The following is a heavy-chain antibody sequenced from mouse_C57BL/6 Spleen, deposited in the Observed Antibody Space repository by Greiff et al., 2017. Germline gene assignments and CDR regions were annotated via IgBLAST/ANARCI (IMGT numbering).Heavy chain of an antibody. J-gene: IGHJ4*01. CDR3: ARWHGGYYVYAMDY. CDR1: GYTFTSYC. Sequence: VQLQQPGAELVKPGASVKLSCTASGYTFTSYCMHWVKQRPERGLEWIGWIDPNSGGTKYTEKFQSKATLTVDTPSSTTYIQLSRLTSEASAVYYCARWHGGYYVYAMDYWGQGTSVTVSS. CDR2: IDPNSGGT. V-gene: IGHV1-72*01. D-gene: IGHD2-3*01.